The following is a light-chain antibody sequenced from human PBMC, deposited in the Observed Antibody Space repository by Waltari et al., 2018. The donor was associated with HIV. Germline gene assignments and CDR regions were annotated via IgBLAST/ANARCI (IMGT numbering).Light chain of an antibody. J-gene: IGLJ3*02. CDR2: KEN. V-gene: IGLV3-25*03. CDR3: QSADISGIWV. Sequence: YELTQPPSLSVSSGQTARIPCSGDILTTQSASGYPQKPRQAPVLLIYKENKRPSGIPQRFSGSSSGTTVTLTISGVQAEDEADYYWQSADISGIWVVAGGTQLTVL. CDR1: ILTTQS.